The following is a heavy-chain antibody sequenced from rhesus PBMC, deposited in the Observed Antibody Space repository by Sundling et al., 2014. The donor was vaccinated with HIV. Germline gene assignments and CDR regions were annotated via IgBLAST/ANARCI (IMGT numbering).Heavy chain of an antibody. CDR1: GFTFSSFG. CDR3: ASSYGGYFEF. J-gene: IGHJ1*01. Sequence: EVQLVESGGGLVQPGGSLRLSCAASGFTFSSFGMNWVRQAPGKGLEWVSSISSASTYIYYADSVKGRFTISRDNAKNSLSLQMNSLRAEDTAVYYCASSYGGYFEFWGQGALVTVSS. V-gene: IGHV3-136*01. CDR2: ISSASTYI. D-gene: IGHD5-12*01.